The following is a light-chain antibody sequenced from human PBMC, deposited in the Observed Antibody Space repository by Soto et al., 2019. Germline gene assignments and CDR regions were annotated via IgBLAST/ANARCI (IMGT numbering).Light chain of an antibody. J-gene: IGKJ4*01. CDR3: QQHADWPLT. CDR2: AAS. V-gene: IGKV3-11*01. CDR1: RSVGNN. Sequence: EIVLTQSPATLSLSPGERATLSCRASRSVGNNLAWYQKKPGQAPGLLIYAASTRATGIPARFSGSGSGTDFTLTISSLEQEDFEVYYCQQHADWPLTLGGGTKVDIK.